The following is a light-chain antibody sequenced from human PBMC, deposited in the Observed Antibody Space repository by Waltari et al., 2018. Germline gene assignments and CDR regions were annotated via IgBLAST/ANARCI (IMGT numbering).Light chain of an antibody. CDR1: SSDVGGYSY. V-gene: IGLV2-8*01. CDR3: SSYAGSNLGV. J-gene: IGLJ2*01. Sequence: QSALTQPPSASGSPGQSVTISCTGTSSDVGGYSYVSWYQQHPGKAPKLMIYEVTKRPPGVPDCVSGTKSGNTASRTVAGLQAEDEADYYCSSYAGSNLGVFGGGTKLTVL. CDR2: EVT.